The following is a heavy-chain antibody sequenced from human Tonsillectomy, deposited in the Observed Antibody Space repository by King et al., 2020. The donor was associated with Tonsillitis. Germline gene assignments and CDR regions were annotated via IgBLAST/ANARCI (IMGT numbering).Heavy chain of an antibody. D-gene: IGHD5-18*01. Sequence: QLVQSGAEVKKPGESLKISCKASGDPFSTYWIGWVRQMPGKGLEWRGIIYPRDSETRYSPSFQGQVTISADKSVTTAYLQWNRLQASDTAIYYCARHGEGDGYINAFDSWGRGTMVTVSS. V-gene: IGHV5-51*01. CDR3: ARHGEGDGYINAFDS. J-gene: IGHJ4*02. CDR1: GDPFSTYW. CDR2: IYPRDSET.